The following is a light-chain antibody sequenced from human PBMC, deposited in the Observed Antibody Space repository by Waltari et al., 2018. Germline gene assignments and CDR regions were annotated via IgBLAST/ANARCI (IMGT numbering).Light chain of an antibody. CDR2: KVN. CDR1: SSDVGFYDF. J-gene: IGLJ3*02. CDR3: SSYTRRSYWV. V-gene: IGLV2-14*01. Sequence: QSALTQPASVSGSPGQSITISCTGTSSDVGFYDFVSWFQQHPGKAPKVMIYKVNNRPYGVSLRFSGSKSANPASLTISGLQAEDEADYYCSSYTRRSYWVFGGGTQLTVL.